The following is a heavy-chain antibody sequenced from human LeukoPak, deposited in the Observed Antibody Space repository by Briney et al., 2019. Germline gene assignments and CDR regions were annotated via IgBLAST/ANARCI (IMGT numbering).Heavy chain of an antibody. V-gene: IGHV3-48*03. CDR1: GFSFSDYE. J-gene: IGHJ4*02. CDR3: AIPGARGYYDSSGPPGY. D-gene: IGHD3-22*01. CDR2: ISSSGSTI. Sequence: PGGFLRLSCAASGFSFSDYEMNWVRQAPGKGLEWVSYISSSGSTIYYADSVRGRFTISRDNAKNSLYLQMNSLRAEDTAVYYCAIPGARGYYDSSGPPGYWGQGTLVTVSS.